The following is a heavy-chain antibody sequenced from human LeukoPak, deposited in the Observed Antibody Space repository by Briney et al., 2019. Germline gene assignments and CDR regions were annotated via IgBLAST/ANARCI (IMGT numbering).Heavy chain of an antibody. V-gene: IGHV1-69*04. D-gene: IGHD5-24*01. CDR3: ARDQDGYKND. CDR1: GGTFSSYA. CDR2: IIPILGIA. Sequence: SVKASYKASGGTFSSYAISWVRQAPGQGLEWMGRIIPILGIANYAQKFQGRVTITADKSTSTAYMELSSLRSEDTAVYYCARDQDGYKNDWGQGTLVTVSS. J-gene: IGHJ4*02.